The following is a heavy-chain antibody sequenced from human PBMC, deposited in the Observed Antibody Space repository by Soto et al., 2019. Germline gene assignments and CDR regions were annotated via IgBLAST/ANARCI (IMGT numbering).Heavy chain of an antibody. V-gene: IGHV4-30-2*01. J-gene: IGHJ6*02. Sequence: PSETLSLTCTVSNGSVSSGTYSWSWVRQPPGKGLEWIGYIYYSGTTYYTPSLKSRLTTSMDRANDHFSLNLASVTAADTAVYFCARGHYYYGMDVWGQGITVTVSS. CDR2: IYYSGTT. CDR3: ARGHYYYGMDV. CDR1: NGSVSSGTYS.